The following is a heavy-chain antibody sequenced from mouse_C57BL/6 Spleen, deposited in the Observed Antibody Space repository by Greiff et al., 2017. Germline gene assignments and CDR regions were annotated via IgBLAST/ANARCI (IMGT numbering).Heavy chain of an antibody. V-gene: IGHV14-4*01. J-gene: IGHJ2*01. CDR1: GFNIKDDY. Sequence: EVQLQESGAELVRPGASVKLSCTASGFNIKDDYMHWVKQRPEQGLEWIGWIDPENGDTEYASKFQGKATITADTSSNTAYLQLSSLTSEDTAVYYCTKGNSLCDYWGQGTTLTVSS. D-gene: IGHD6-2*01. CDR2: IDPENGDT. CDR3: TKGNSLCDY.